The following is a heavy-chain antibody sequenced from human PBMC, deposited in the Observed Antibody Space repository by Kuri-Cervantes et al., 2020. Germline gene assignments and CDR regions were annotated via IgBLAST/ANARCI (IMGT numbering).Heavy chain of an antibody. CDR1: GYTFTSYD. J-gene: IGHJ6*02. D-gene: IGHD2-2*01. CDR2: MNPNSGNT. V-gene: IGHV1-8*01. Sequence: ASVKVSCKASGYTFTSYDINWVRQATGQGLEWMGWMNPNSGNTGYAQKFQGRVTMTRNTSISTAYMELSSLRSEDTAVYYCASWAVPAAGADNYYGMDVWGQGTTVTVSS. CDR3: ASWAVPAAGADNYYGMDV.